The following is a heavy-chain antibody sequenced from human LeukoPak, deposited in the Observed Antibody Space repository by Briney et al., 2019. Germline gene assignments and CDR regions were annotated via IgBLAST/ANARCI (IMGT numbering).Heavy chain of an antibody. D-gene: IGHD3-22*01. Sequence: SETLSLTCAVSGGSISSSNWWSWVRQPPGKGLEWIGEIYHSGSTNYNPSLKSRVTISVDESKNQFSLKLSSVTAADTAVYYCAREWSSGYYSRGSGWFDPWGQGTLVTVSS. V-gene: IGHV4-4*02. J-gene: IGHJ5*02. CDR1: GGSISSSNW. CDR2: IYHSGST. CDR3: AREWSSGYYSRGSGWFDP.